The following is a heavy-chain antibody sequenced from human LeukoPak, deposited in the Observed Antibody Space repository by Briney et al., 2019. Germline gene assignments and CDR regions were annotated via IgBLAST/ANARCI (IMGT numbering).Heavy chain of an antibody. CDR1: GYTFTSYG. J-gene: IGHJ4*02. V-gene: IGHV1-18*01. Sequence: GASVKVSCKAYGYTFTSYGISWVRQAPGQGLEWMGWISAYNGNTNYAQKLQGRVTMTTDTSTSTAYMELRSLRSDDTAVYCCARGPDIVVVPAAMGHFDYWGQGTLVTVSS. D-gene: IGHD2-2*01. CDR2: ISAYNGNT. CDR3: ARGPDIVVVPAAMGHFDY.